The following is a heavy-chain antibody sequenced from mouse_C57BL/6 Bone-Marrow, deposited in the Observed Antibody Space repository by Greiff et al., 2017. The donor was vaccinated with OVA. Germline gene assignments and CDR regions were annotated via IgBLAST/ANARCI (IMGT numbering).Heavy chain of an antibody. CDR1: GYTFTSYG. CDR3: ARHPAYYYGSSPWFAY. D-gene: IGHD1-1*01. Sequence: QVQLQQSGAELVRPGASVKLSCKASGYTFTSYGISWVKQRTGQGLEWIGEIYPRSGNTYYNEKFKGKATLTADKSSSTAYMELRSLTSEDSAVYFCARHPAYYYGSSPWFAYWGQGTLVTVSA. V-gene: IGHV1-81*01. CDR2: IYPRSGNT. J-gene: IGHJ3*01.